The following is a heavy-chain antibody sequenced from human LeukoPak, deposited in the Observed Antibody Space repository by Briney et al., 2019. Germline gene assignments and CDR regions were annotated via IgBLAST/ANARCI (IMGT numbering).Heavy chain of an antibody. J-gene: IGHJ4*02. CDR3: ARVEGGWYGYSLVDY. Sequence: GGSLRLSCAASGFTFSSNAMSWVRQAPGKGLEWVANIKQDGSEKYYVDSVKGRFTISRDNAKNSLYLKMNSLRAEDTAVYYCARVEGGWYGYSLVDYWGQGTLVTVSS. CDR1: GFTFSSNA. D-gene: IGHD6-19*01. V-gene: IGHV3-7*01. CDR2: IKQDGSEK.